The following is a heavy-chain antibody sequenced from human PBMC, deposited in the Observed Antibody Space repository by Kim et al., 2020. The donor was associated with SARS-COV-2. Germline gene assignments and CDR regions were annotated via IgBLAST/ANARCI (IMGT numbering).Heavy chain of an antibody. J-gene: IGHJ6*02. CDR2: LTGSGDRA. V-gene: IGHV3-23*01. CDR3: ARKNASLTGGHITGGMDV. CDR1: GFTFNTYV. D-gene: IGHD3-9*01. Sequence: GGSLRLSCVATGFTFNTYVLRWVRQAPGKGLEWVAALTGSGDRAQYADSVKGRFTVSRDNSRNTLYLQMNSLRVEDTAVYFCARKNASLTGGHITGGMDVWGQGTTVTVSS.